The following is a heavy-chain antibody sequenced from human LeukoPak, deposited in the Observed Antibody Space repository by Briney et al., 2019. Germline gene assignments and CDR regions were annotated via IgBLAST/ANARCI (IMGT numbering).Heavy chain of an antibody. CDR2: IYTSGST. CDR1: GGSISSGSYY. J-gene: IGHJ6*03. Sequence: SETLSLTCTVSGGSISSGSYYWSWIRQPAGKGLEWIGRIYTSGSTNYNPSLKSRVTISVDTSKNQFSLKLSSVTAADTAVYYCARGTTHTKIWFGELLPNYYYYMDVWGKGTTVTVSS. V-gene: IGHV4-61*02. D-gene: IGHD3-10*01. CDR3: ARGTTHTKIWFGELLPNYYYYMDV.